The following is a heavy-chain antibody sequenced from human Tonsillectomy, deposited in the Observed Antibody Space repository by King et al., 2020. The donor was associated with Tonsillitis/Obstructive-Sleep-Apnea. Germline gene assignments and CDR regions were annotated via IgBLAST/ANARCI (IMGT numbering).Heavy chain of an antibody. CDR1: GFTVSSNY. D-gene: IGHD6-13*01. CDR2: IYSGGST. J-gene: IGHJ4*02. V-gene: IGHV3-53*01. Sequence: VQLVESGGGLIQPGGSLRLSCAASGFTVSSNYMSWVRQAPGKGLEWVSVIYSGGSTYYADSVKGRFTISRDNSKNTLYLQMNSLRAEDTAVYYCARSIAAAGTTPPYYFDYWGQGTLVTVSS. CDR3: ARSIAAAGTTPPYYFDY.